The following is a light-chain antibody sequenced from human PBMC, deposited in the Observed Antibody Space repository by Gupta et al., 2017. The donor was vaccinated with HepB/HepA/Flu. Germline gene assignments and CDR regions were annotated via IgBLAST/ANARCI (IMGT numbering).Light chain of an antibody. CDR1: QSVLYSSNNNNY. Sequence: DIVMTQSPDSLPVSLGERATINCKSSQSVLYSSNNNNYLAWYQQKPGQPHKLLIYLASTRESGVPDRFSGSGSGTDFTLTISSLQAEDVAVYYCQQYSCIPITFGQGTRLEIK. J-gene: IGKJ5*01. V-gene: IGKV4-1*01. CDR3: QQYSCIPIT. CDR2: LAS.